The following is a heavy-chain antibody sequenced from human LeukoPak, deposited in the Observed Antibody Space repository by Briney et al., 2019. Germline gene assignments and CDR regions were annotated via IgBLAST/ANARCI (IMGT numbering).Heavy chain of an antibody. Sequence: GGSLRLSCAASGFTFSNYAMSWVRQAPGKGLEWVSVIYSGGSTYYADSVKGRFTISRDNSRNTLYLQMNSLRAEDTAIYYCAKVIYSSSSKEAYWGQGTLVTVSS. CDR2: IYSGGST. J-gene: IGHJ4*02. D-gene: IGHD6-6*01. V-gene: IGHV3-23*03. CDR3: AKVIYSSSSKEAY. CDR1: GFTFSNYA.